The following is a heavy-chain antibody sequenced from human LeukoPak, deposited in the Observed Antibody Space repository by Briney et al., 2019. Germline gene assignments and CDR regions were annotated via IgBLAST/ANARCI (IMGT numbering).Heavy chain of an antibody. CDR2: IKPDGSEK. D-gene: IGHD3-3*01. V-gene: IGHV3-7*01. J-gene: IGHJ4*02. Sequence: GALRLSCAASGFTFSNYWMSWVRQAPGKGLEWVANIKPDGSEKFYVDSVKGRFTVSRDDAKNSLYLQMNSLRAEDTAVYYCARDQITIFGVDINLPLDYWGQGTLVTVSS. CDR1: GFTFSNYW. CDR3: ARDQITIFGVDINLPLDY.